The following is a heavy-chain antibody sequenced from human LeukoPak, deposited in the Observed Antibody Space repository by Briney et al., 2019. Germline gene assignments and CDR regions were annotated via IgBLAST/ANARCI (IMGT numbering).Heavy chain of an antibody. D-gene: IGHD6-6*01. CDR3: ARVVDGSSSPDY. Sequence: GGSLRLSCAASGFTFSRHWMYWVRQAPGKGLEWVAVISYDGSNKYYADSVKGRFTISRDNSKNTLYLQMNSLRAEDTAVYYCARVVDGSSSPDYWGQGTLVTVSS. V-gene: IGHV3-30-3*01. J-gene: IGHJ4*02. CDR2: ISYDGSNK. CDR1: GFTFSRHW.